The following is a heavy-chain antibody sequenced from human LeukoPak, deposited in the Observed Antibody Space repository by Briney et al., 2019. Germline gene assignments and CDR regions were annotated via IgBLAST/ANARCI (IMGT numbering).Heavy chain of an antibody. CDR1: GFDFHTFE. V-gene: IGHV3-66*04. CDR2: IYSGGDT. J-gene: IGHJ3*02. Sequence: GGSLRLSCAASGFDFHTFEMNWVRQAPGKGLEWVSVIYSGGDTYYADSVKGRFTISRDNSKNTVYLQVNSLRAEDTAVYYCARRSTVTRDVDIWGQGTMVTVSS. D-gene: IGHD4-17*01. CDR3: ARRSTVTRDVDI.